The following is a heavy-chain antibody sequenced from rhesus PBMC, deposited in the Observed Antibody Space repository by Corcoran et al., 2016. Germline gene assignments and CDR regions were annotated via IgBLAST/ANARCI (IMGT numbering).Heavy chain of an antibody. Sequence: EVKLVVTGGGLVQPGGSLKLSCAASVFTFINYAMTWVRQAPGTGIEWVSSINSGGDTTYYTDSVKGRFTISRDNSKNTLSLQMNSRRPEDTAVYYCAKRGSGSWNSWGQGVLVTVSA. V-gene: IGHV3S5*01. D-gene: IGHD6-25*01. CDR3: AKRGSGSWNS. J-gene: IGHJ4*01. CDR2: INSGGDTT. CDR1: VFTFINYA.